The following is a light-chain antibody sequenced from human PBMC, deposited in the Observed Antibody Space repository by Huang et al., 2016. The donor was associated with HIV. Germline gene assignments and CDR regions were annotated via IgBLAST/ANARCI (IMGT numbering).Light chain of an antibody. J-gene: IGKJ1*01. CDR3: QQYHNWPPWT. V-gene: IGKV3-15*01. CDR1: QSVSSN. CDR2: GAS. Sequence: EIVMTQSPATLSVSPGERSALSCRASQSVSSNLAWYQQKPGQAPRLLMYGASTRATGIPARFSGSGSGTEFTLTITSLQCEDFAIYYCQQYHNWPPWTFGQGTKVEIK.